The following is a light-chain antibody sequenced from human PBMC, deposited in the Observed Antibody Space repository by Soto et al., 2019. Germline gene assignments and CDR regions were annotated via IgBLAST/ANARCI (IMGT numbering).Light chain of an antibody. CDR3: SSYTTSNTRQIV. J-gene: IGLJ1*01. V-gene: IGLV2-14*03. CDR1: SSDVGGYNY. Sequence: QSALTQPASVSGSPGQSITISCTGTSSDVGGYNYVCWYQHHPGKAPKLIIFDVSNRPSGVSNPFSGSKSGNTASLTISGLQPEDEADYYCSSYTTSNTRQIVFGTGTKLTVL. CDR2: DVS.